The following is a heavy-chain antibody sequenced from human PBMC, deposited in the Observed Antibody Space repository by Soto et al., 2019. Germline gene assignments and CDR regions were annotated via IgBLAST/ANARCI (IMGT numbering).Heavy chain of an antibody. CDR3: AAELYSGGACCHFDY. V-gene: IGHV1-58*02. CDR1: GYTLTELS. J-gene: IGHJ4*02. Sequence: SVKVCCKVSGYTLTELSMHWVRQAPGQGLEWIGGIILGSGDTNYAQDLQERVTITRDMSTNTAYMELSSLRSEDSAVYYCAAELYSGGACCHFDYWGQGALVTVS. D-gene: IGHD2-21*02. CDR2: IILGSGDT.